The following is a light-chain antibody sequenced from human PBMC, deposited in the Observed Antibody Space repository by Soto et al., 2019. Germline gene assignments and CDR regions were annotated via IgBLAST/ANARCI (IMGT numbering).Light chain of an antibody. Sequence: DIQMTQSPSTLSASVGDRVTITCRASQSISTWLAWYQQKPGKAPNLLIYDASSLESGVPSRFSGSGSGTEFTLTISSLQPDDFATYYCQQYNSYLYTFGQGTKLEI. V-gene: IGKV1-5*01. CDR2: DAS. J-gene: IGKJ2*01. CDR3: QQYNSYLYT. CDR1: QSISTW.